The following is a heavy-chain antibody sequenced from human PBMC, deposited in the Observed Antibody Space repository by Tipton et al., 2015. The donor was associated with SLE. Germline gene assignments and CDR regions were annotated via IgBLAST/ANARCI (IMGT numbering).Heavy chain of an antibody. CDR1: GGSFSGYY. D-gene: IGHD6-6*01. J-gene: IGHJ5*02. CDR3: ARALSSSSWKFNWFDP. Sequence: TLSLTCAVYGGSFSGYYWSWIRQPPGKGLEWIGEINHSGSTNYNPSLKSRVTISVDTSKNQFSLKLSSVTAADTAVYYCARALSSSSWKFNWFDPWDQGTLVTVSS. CDR2: INHSGST. V-gene: IGHV4-34*01.